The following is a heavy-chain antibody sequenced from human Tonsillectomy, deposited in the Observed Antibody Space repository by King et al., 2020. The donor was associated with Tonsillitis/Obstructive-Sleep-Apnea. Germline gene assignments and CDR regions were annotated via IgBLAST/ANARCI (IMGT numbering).Heavy chain of an antibody. CDR2: ISAHNGHT. J-gene: IGHJ4*02. Sequence: VQLVESGTEVKKPGASVKVSCKASGYTFTNYGISWVRQAPGQWLEWMAWISAHNGHTNYAQKLQGRVTMTTDASTSTAYMELRSLRSDDTAVYYCARDSMSHYYDSSAYYTFNYWGQGTLVTVSS. CDR3: ARDSMSHYYDSSAYYTFNY. V-gene: IGHV1-18*01. CDR1: GYTFTNYG. D-gene: IGHD3-22*01.